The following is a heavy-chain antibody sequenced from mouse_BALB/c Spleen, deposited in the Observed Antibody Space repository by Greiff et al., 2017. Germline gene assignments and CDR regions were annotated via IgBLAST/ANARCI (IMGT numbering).Heavy chain of an antibody. CDR2: ISYSGST. CDR3: ARGGYFDV. V-gene: IGHV3-2*02. J-gene: IGHJ1*01. CDR1: GYSITSDYA. Sequence: KLQESGPGLVKPSQSLSLTCTVTGYSITSDYAWNWIRQFPGNKLEWMGYISYSGSTSYNPSLKSRISITRDTSKNQFFLQLNSVTTEDTATYYCARGGYFDVWGAGTTVTVSS.